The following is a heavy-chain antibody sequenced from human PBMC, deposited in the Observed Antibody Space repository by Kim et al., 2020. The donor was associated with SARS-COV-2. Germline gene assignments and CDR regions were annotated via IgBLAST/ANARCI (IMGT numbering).Heavy chain of an antibody. V-gene: IGHV3-23*01. J-gene: IGHJ6*02. CDR3: AKGFDIVVVYGMDV. D-gene: IGHD2-2*01. Sequence: YADSVKGRFTISRDNSKNTVYMQMNSLRAEDTAVYYCAKGFDIVVVYGMDVWGQGTTVTVSS.